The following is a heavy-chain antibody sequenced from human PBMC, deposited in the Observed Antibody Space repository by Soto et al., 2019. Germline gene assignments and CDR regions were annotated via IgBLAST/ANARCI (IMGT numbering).Heavy chain of an antibody. CDR2: INAGNGNT. CDR1: GYTFTSYA. V-gene: IGHV1-3*01. D-gene: IGHD3-16*01. CDR3: AREQSGEIMTMTDAFDI. Sequence: ASVKVSCKASGYTFTSYAIHWVRQAPGPRLEWMGWINAGNGNTQYSQKFQGRVTITRDTSASIAYMEVRSLRSEDTALYYCAREQSGEIMTMTDAFDIWGQGTMVPVSS. J-gene: IGHJ3*02.